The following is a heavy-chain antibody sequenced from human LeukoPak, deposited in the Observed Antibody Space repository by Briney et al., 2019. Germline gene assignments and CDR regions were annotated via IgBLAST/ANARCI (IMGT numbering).Heavy chain of an antibody. V-gene: IGHV4-4*07. CDR3: ARDWAGSTYGYWYFDL. CDR1: GGSITSYN. J-gene: IGHJ2*01. D-gene: IGHD3-10*01. CDR2: IYTSGTT. Sequence: PSETLSLTCLVSGGSITSYNLSWIRLTAGKGLEWIGRIYTSGTTNYNSSFKSRVSVSISKSKNQFPLKVTSVTAADTDVYYCARDWAGSTYGYWYFDLWGRGTLVTVSS.